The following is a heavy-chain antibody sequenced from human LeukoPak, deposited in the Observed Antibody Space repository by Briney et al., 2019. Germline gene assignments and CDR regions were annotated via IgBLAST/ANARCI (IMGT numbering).Heavy chain of an antibody. CDR1: GFTFSSYA. CDR2: ISGSGGST. J-gene: IGHJ4*02. Sequence: PGGSLRLSCAASGFTFSSYAMSWVRQAPGKGLEWVSAISGSGGSTYYADSVKGRFTISRDNSKNTLYLQMNSLRAEDTAVYYCAKADYDILTGYPDYWGQGTLVTVSS. V-gene: IGHV3-23*01. CDR3: AKADYDILTGYPDY. D-gene: IGHD3-9*01.